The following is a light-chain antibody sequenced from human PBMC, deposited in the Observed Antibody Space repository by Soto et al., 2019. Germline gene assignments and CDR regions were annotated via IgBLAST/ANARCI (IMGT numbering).Light chain of an antibody. CDR3: QKYNSAPPVT. CDR1: QVINNY. J-gene: IGKJ3*01. Sequence: DIQMTQSPSSLSASVGDRVTISCRASQVINNYLAWYQQRPGKGPKLLIYGASTLQSGVPSRFSGSVSGTDFTLTIRSLQPEDVATYYCQKYNSAPPVTFGPGTTVHV. V-gene: IGKV1-27*01. CDR2: GAS.